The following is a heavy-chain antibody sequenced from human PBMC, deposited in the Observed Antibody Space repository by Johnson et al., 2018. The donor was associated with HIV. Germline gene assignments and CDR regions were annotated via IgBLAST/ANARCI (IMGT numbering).Heavy chain of an antibody. CDR1: GFTFNNAW. CDR3: AKGSGWYSAFDI. CDR2: IKSKIDGGTT. Sequence: VQLVESGGGLVQPGGSLRLSCTASGFTFNNAWMTWVRQAPGKGLEWVGRIKSKIDGGTTDYAAPVKGRLTISRNNSKNTLFLQINSLRAEDTAVYYCAKGSGWYSAFDIWGQGTMVTVSS. J-gene: IGHJ3*02. V-gene: IGHV3-15*01. D-gene: IGHD6-19*01.